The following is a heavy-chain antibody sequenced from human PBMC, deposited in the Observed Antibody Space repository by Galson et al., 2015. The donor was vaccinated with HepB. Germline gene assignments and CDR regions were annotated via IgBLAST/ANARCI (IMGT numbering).Heavy chain of an antibody. CDR2: ISWDGDTT. CDR1: GFTFDDYT. J-gene: IGHJ4*02. V-gene: IGHV3-43*01. CDR3: AKDRRYRSGYYYSYFDY. Sequence: SLRLSCAASGFTFDDYTMHWVRRPPGEGLEWVSLISWDGDTTYYADSVKGRFTISRDNSKNSLYLQMNSLRTEDTALYYCAKDRRYRSGYYYSYFDYWGQGTLVTVSS. D-gene: IGHD3-22*01.